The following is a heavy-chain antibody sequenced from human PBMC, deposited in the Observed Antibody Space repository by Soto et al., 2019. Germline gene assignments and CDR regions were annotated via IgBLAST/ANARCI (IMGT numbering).Heavy chain of an antibody. Sequence: GASVKGSCKASGGTLSSYAISWVRQAPGQGLEWMGGIIPIFGTANYAQKFQGRVTITADESTSTAYMELSSLRSEDTAVYYCARDYYDGSASYGLEIWGQGTKVTVSS. CDR2: IIPIFGTA. J-gene: IGHJ3*01. CDR3: ARDYYDGSASYGLEI. V-gene: IGHV1-69*13. CDR1: GGTLSSYA. D-gene: IGHD3-16*01.